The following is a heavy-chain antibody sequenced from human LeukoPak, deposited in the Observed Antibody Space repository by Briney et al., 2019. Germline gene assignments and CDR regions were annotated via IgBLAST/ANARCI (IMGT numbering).Heavy chain of an antibody. Sequence: SVKVSCKASGGTFSSYAISWVRQAPGQGLGWMGGIIPIFGTANYAQKFQGRVTITTDESTSTAYMELSSLRSEDTAVYYCARFGADYYDSSGYPTDDYWGQGTLVTVSS. CDR2: IIPIFGTA. J-gene: IGHJ4*02. CDR1: GGTFSSYA. V-gene: IGHV1-69*05. D-gene: IGHD3-22*01. CDR3: ARFGADYYDSSGYPTDDY.